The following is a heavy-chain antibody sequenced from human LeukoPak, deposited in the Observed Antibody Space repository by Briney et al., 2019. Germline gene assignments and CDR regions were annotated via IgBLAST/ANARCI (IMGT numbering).Heavy chain of an antibody. CDR3: ARVEGIAGGYEGYYYYYMDV. Sequence: PSETLSLTCTVSGYSISSGYYWGWIRQPPGKGLEWIGSIYHSGSTYYNPSLKSRVTISVDTSKNQFSLKLSSVTAADTAVYYCARVEGIAGGYEGYYYYYMDVWGKGTTVTVSS. J-gene: IGHJ6*03. D-gene: IGHD5-12*01. V-gene: IGHV4-38-2*02. CDR2: IYHSGST. CDR1: GYSISSGYY.